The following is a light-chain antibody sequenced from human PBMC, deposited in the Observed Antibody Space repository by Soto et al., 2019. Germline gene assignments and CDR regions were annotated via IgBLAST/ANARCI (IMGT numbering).Light chain of an antibody. J-gene: IGKJ2*01. CDR2: RTS. Sequence: EMVMTQSPATLSVSPGEGATLSCRASQNVGYDLAWYQQKPGQAPRLLIFRTSTRVTGIPARFSGSGSGTEFTITITSLQSEDFAVYYWQQYKTWPEYTFGQGTKLEIK. CDR3: QQYKTWPEYT. CDR1: QNVGYD. V-gene: IGKV3-15*01.